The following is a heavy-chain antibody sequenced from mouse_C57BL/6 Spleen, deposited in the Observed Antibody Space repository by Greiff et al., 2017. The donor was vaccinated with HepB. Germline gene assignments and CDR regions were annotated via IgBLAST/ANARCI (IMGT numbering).Heavy chain of an antibody. J-gene: IGHJ3*01. CDR3: ARYYYGSLPWFAY. CDR2: IYPGSGST. Sequence: QVQLQQPGAELVKPGASVKMSCKASGYTFTSYWLTWVKQRPGQGLEWIGDIYPGSGSTNYNEKFKSKATLTVDTSSSTAYMQLSSLTSEDSAVYYCARYYYGSLPWFAYWGQGTLVTVSA. CDR1: GYTFTSYW. V-gene: IGHV1-55*01. D-gene: IGHD1-1*01.